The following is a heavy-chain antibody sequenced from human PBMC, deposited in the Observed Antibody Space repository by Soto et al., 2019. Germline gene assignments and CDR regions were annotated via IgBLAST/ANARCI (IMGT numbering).Heavy chain of an antibody. V-gene: IGHV4-31*03. CDR2: IYYSGST. J-gene: IGHJ4*02. CDR1: GGSISSGGYY. CDR3: ARDKITRVFEY. D-gene: IGHD3-16*01. Sequence: SETLSLTCTVSGGSISSGGYYWSWIRQHPGKGLEWIGYIYYSGSTYYNPSLKSRVTISVDTSKNQFSLKLSAVTAADTAVYCCARDKITRVFEYWGQGTLVTSPQ.